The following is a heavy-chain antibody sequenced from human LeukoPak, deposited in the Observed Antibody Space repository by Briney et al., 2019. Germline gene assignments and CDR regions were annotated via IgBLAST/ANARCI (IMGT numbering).Heavy chain of an antibody. V-gene: IGHV7-4-1*02. J-gene: IGHJ4*02. CDR1: GYTFTNYA. CDR3: ARGTSGLVTTNDY. D-gene: IGHD3/OR15-3a*01. Sequence: ASVKVSCKASGYTFTNYAMNWVRQAPGQGPEWMGWINTNTGNPSYAQGYTGRFVFSLDTSVSTAYLQISSLKAEDTAVYYCARGTSGLVTTNDYWGQGTLVTASS. CDR2: INTNTGNP.